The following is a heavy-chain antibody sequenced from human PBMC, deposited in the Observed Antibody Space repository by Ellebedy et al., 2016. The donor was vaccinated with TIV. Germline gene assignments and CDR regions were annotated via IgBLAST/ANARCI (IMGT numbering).Heavy chain of an antibody. Sequence: SETLSLTCTVSGGSISSNTYYWGWIRQPPGKGLEWIGSIHYSGSTYYNPSLKSRVTISVDTSKNQFSLKLSSVTAADTAVYYCARDAVVTPESAFDIWGQGTMVTVSS. CDR3: ARDAVVTPESAFDI. CDR2: IHYSGST. D-gene: IGHD4-23*01. V-gene: IGHV4-39*07. J-gene: IGHJ3*02. CDR1: GGSISSNTYY.